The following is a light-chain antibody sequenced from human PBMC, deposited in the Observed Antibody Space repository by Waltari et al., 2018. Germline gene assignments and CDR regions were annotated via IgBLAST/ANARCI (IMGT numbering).Light chain of an antibody. CDR3: QTGGHGTWV. CDR2: VNSDSSH. Sequence: QLVLTQSPSASSSLGASVNLTCTLSRVHSSNVIAWLQQQQEKGPRYLMKVNSDSSHSKGDEIPDRFSGSSYGAERYLTISSLQSEDEADYYCQTGGHGTWVFGGGTKLTVL. V-gene: IGLV4-69*01. J-gene: IGLJ3*02. CDR1: RVHSSNV.